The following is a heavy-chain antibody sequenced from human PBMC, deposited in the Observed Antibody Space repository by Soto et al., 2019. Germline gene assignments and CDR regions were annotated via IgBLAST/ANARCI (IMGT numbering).Heavy chain of an antibody. Sequence: ASVKVSCKVSGYTLTELSMHWVRQAPGKGLEWMGGFDPEDGETIYAQKFQGRVTMTEDTSTDTAYMELSSLRSEDTAVYYCATAVYYDFWSGPLDYYYGMDVWGQGTTVTV. CDR2: FDPEDGET. V-gene: IGHV1-24*01. D-gene: IGHD3-3*01. CDR3: ATAVYYDFWSGPLDYYYGMDV. J-gene: IGHJ6*02. CDR1: GYTLTELS.